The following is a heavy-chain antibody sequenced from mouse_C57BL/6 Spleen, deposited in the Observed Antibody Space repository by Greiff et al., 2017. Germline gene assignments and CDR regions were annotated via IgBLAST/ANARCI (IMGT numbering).Heavy chain of an antibody. CDR3: ARRELYYFDY. D-gene: IGHD1-3*01. Sequence: QVQLQQPGAELVMPGASVKLSCKASGYTFTSYWMHWVKQRPGQGLEWIGEIDPSDSYTNYHQKFKGKSTLTVDKSSSTAYMQLSSLTSEDSAVYYCARRELYYFDYWGQGTTRTVSS. CDR1: GYTFTSYW. V-gene: IGHV1-69*01. J-gene: IGHJ2*01. CDR2: IDPSDSYT.